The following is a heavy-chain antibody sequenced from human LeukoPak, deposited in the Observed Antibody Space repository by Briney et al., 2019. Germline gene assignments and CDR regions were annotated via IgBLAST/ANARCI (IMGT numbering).Heavy chain of an antibody. CDR3: VRGADTGYSSDS. CDR1: GFTFSRYW. Sequence: GGSLRLSCVASGFTFSRYWMHWVRQAPGKGLVWVSRINSDGRSTNYADSVKGRFSISRDNAENTLYLQMNSLRVEDTAVYYCVRGADTGYSSDSWGQGTLVTASS. V-gene: IGHV3-74*01. J-gene: IGHJ4*02. D-gene: IGHD3-9*01. CDR2: INSDGRST.